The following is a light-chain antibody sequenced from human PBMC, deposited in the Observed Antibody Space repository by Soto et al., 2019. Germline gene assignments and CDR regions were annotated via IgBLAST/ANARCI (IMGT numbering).Light chain of an antibody. Sequence: QCVLTQSPSASGTPGQRVTISCSGSRGNIGTYTVNWYQQLPGTAPTLLIYSNNQRPSGVPDRFSGSKSGTSASLAISGLQSEDEADYYCAAWDGSLSAVVFGGGTQLTVL. CDR3: AAWDGSLSAVV. CDR1: RGNIGTYT. J-gene: IGLJ2*01. CDR2: SNN. V-gene: IGLV1-44*01.